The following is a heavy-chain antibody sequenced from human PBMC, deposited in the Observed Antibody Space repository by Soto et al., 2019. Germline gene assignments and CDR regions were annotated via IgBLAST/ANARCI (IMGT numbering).Heavy chain of an antibody. CDR1: GFTFSSYG. D-gene: IGHD3-22*01. J-gene: IGHJ6*02. Sequence: GGSLRLSCAASGFTFSSYGMHWVRQAPGKGLEWVAVISYDGSNKYYADSVKGRFTISRDNSKNTLYLQMNSLRAEDTAVYYCANGPKWWEANYYDSSGYYYDYYYGMDVWGQGTTVTVSS. CDR3: ANGPKWWEANYYDSSGYYYDYYYGMDV. CDR2: ISYDGSNK. V-gene: IGHV3-30*18.